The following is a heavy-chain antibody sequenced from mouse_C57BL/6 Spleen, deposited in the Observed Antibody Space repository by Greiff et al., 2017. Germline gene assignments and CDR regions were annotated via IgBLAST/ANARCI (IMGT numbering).Heavy chain of an antibody. J-gene: IGHJ4*01. V-gene: IGHV1-82*01. CDR1: GYAFSSSW. Sequence: VQLQQSGPELVKPGASVKISCKASGYAFSSSWMNWVKQRPGKGLEWIGRIYPGDGDTNYNGKFKGKATLTADKSSSTAYMQLSSLTSEDSAVYFCARSHYYGSSYAMDYWGQGTSGTVAS. D-gene: IGHD1-1*01. CDR3: ARSHYYGSSYAMDY. CDR2: IYPGDGDT.